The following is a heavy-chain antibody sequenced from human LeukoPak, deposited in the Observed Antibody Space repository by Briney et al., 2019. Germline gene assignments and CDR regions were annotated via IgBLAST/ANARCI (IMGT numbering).Heavy chain of an antibody. CDR3: ARDLGSGWNFDY. CDR1: GFTFSSYS. Sequence: PGGSLRLSCAASGFTFSSYSMNWVRQAPGKGLEWVSSISSSSSYIYYADSVKGRFTISRDNSKNTLYLQMNSLRAEDTAVYYCARDLGSGWNFDYWGQGTLVSVSS. J-gene: IGHJ4*02. CDR2: ISSSSSYI. V-gene: IGHV3-21*04. D-gene: IGHD6-19*01.